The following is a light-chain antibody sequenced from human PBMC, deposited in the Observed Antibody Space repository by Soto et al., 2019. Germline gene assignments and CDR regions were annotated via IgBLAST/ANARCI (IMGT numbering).Light chain of an antibody. CDR2: GAS. CDR1: QSISSL. Sequence: DIQMTQSPSSLPASVGDRVTITCRASQSISSLLYWVQQKAGQAPKLLIYGASNLQSGVPSRFSGSGSGTDFTLTISSLHPEDFATYYCQQSYNIPLTFGGGTRVEIK. V-gene: IGKV1-39*01. CDR3: QQSYNIPLT. J-gene: IGKJ4*01.